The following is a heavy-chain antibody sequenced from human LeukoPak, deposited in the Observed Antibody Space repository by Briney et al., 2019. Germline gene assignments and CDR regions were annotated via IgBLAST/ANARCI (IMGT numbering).Heavy chain of an antibody. J-gene: IGHJ4*02. CDR2: IKRERDGGTI. CDR3: TTDLVKQLWLIH. D-gene: IGHD5-18*01. Sequence: PGASLRLSCAASGFTFSNYAMSWVRQAPGKGLEWVGRIKRERDGGTIDYSAPVTGRFSISRDDSKNTVYLQMNSLKSEDTAVYYCTTDLVKQLWLIHWGQGTLVTVSS. V-gene: IGHV3-15*01. CDR1: GFTFSNYA.